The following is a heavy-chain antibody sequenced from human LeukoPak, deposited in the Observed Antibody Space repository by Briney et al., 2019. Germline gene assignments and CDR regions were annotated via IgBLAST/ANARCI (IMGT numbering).Heavy chain of an antibody. D-gene: IGHD3-10*01. Sequence: PGGSLRLSCAASGFTFSSYSMNWVRQAPGKGLEWVSSISSSSSYIYYADSVKGRFTISRDNAKNSLYLQMNSLRAEDTAVYYCARDGDYYGSGSYYIPDPYFDYWGQGTLVTVSS. CDR1: GFTFSSYS. V-gene: IGHV3-21*01. J-gene: IGHJ4*02. CDR3: ARDGDYYGSGSYYIPDPYFDY. CDR2: ISSSSSYI.